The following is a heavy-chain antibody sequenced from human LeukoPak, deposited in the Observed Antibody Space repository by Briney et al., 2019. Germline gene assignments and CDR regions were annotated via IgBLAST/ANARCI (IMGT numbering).Heavy chain of an antibody. Sequence: PSETLSLTCTVSGGSISSGNYYWSWIRQPPGKGLEWIGYIYYSGSTNYNPSLKSRVTISVDTSKNQFSLKLSSVTAADTAVYYCARGSSGWPDAFDIRGQGTMVTVSS. CDR1: GGSISSGNYY. CDR2: IYYSGST. V-gene: IGHV4-61*01. D-gene: IGHD6-19*01. J-gene: IGHJ3*02. CDR3: ARGSSGWPDAFDI.